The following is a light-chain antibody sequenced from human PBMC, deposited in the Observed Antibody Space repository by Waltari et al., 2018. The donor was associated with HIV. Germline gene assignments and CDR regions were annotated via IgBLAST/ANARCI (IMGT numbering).Light chain of an antibody. J-gene: IGLJ2*01. CDR1: SSNIGAGYD. CDR3: QSYDSSMSCVV. Sequence: QSVLTQPPSVSGAPGQRVTLSCTGASSNIGAGYDVHWYQHLPGTAPKLLISGNNNRPSGVPERFSGSKSGTSASLAITGLQPDDEADYYCQSYDSSMSCVVFGGGTKVTVV. V-gene: IGLV1-40*01. CDR2: GNN.